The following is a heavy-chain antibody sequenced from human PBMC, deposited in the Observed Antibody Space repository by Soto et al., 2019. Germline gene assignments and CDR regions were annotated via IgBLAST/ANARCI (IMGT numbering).Heavy chain of an antibody. Sequence: QVQLQESGPGLLKPSQTLSLTCTVSGGSISSGDYYWSWIRQHPGKGLEWIGYIYYSGSTYYNPSLKGRVTISVDTSKNQFSLKLSSVTAADTAVYYCARWWSGSRQGFDPWGQGTLVTVSS. J-gene: IGHJ5*02. CDR2: IYYSGST. CDR1: GGSISSGDYY. D-gene: IGHD3-3*01. CDR3: ARWWSGSRQGFDP. V-gene: IGHV4-31*03.